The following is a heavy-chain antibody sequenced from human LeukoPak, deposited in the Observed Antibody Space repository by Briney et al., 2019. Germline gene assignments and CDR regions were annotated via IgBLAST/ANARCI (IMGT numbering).Heavy chain of an antibody. CDR3: ARLYYGMDV. J-gene: IGHJ6*02. V-gene: IGHV4-39*01. CDR1: GVSFSSTSYY. Sequence: SETLSLTCAVYGVSFSSTSYYWGWIRQPPGEGLEWIGSMYYTGNTHYSPSLKSRVTISVDTSKNQFSLELNSVTAADTAVYYCARLYYGMDVWGQGTTVTVSS. CDR2: MYYTGNT.